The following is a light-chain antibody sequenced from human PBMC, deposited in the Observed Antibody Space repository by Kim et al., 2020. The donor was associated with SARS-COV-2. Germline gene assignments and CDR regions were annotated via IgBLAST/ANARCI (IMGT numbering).Light chain of an antibody. CDR2: HNSEGSH. Sequence: GAAVKRTCTLRSGHSSYAIAWHQQQQERGPRYLMKHNSEGSHSKGDGIPDRFSGSSSGAARYLTISSLQSEDEADYYCQTWGTGIGFGGGTQLTVL. CDR1: SGHSSYA. J-gene: IGLJ3*02. CDR3: QTWGTGIG. V-gene: IGLV4-69*01.